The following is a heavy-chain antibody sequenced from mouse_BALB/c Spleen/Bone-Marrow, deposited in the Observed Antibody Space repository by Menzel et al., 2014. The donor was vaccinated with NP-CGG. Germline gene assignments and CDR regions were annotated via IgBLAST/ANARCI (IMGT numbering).Heavy chain of an antibody. Sequence: VQLKESGPELVMPGASVKISCKTSGYTFXDYTLHWVKQSHGKSLEWIGGVNPNIGGTSYNQKFKDKASLTVNKSSTTAYMELRSLTSEDSAVYYCARGRWYYWGQGTTLTVSS. CDR1: GYTFXDYT. CDR3: ARGRWYY. V-gene: IGHV1-22*01. J-gene: IGHJ2*01. CDR2: VNPNIGGT. D-gene: IGHD2-3*01.